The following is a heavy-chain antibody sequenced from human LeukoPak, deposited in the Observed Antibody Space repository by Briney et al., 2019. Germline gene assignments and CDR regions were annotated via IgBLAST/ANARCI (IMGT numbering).Heavy chain of an antibody. D-gene: IGHD2-8*01. CDR1: GGSFSGYY. Sequence: SEALSLTCAVYGGSFSGYYWSWIRQPPGKGLEWIGEINHSGSTNYNPSLKSRVTISVDTSKNQFSLKLSSVTAADTAVYYCATGVPSAVYAWRTNTLFDYWGQGTLVTVSS. CDR3: ATGVPSAVYAWRTNTLFDY. CDR2: INHSGST. J-gene: IGHJ4*02. V-gene: IGHV4-34*01.